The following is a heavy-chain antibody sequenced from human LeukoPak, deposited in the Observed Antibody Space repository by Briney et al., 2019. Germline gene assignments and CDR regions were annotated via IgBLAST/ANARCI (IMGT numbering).Heavy chain of an antibody. V-gene: IGHV3-48*01. Sequence: PGGSLRLSCAASGFTFSTYSMNWVRQAPGKGLEWVSYISSSSSTIYYADSVKGRFTISRDNAKNSLYLQMNSLRAEDTAVYYCAKDRHSYGLDLPFDYWGQGTLVTVSS. CDR2: ISSSSSTI. CDR3: AKDRHSYGLDLPFDY. J-gene: IGHJ4*02. D-gene: IGHD5-18*01. CDR1: GFTFSTYS.